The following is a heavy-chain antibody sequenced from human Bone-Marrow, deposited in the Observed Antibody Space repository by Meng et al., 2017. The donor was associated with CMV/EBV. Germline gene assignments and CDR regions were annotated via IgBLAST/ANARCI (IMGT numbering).Heavy chain of an antibody. J-gene: IGHJ3*02. V-gene: IGHV1-2*02. Sequence: ASVKVSCKASGYTFTGYYMHWVRQDPGQGLEWMGWINPNGGGTNYAQKFQGRVTMTRDTSISTPSMELRGVRSDARAVYYCGSGGWELVEAFDIWGQGTMVTVSS. CDR3: GSGGWELVEAFDI. CDR2: INPNGGGT. D-gene: IGHD1-26*01. CDR1: GYTFTGYY.